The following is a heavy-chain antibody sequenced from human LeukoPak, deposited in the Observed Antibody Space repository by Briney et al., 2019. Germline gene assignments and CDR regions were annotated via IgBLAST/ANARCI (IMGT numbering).Heavy chain of an antibody. D-gene: IGHD3-3*01. Sequence: PGGSLRLSCAASGFTFSSYSMNWVRQAPGKGLEWVSSISSSSSYIYYADSVKGRFTISRDNAKNSLYLQMNSLRAEDTAVYYCATLGGYDFWSGYYLDWFDPSGQGTLVTVSS. J-gene: IGHJ5*02. CDR2: ISSSSSYI. CDR3: ATLGGYDFWSGYYLDWFDP. V-gene: IGHV3-21*01. CDR1: GFTFSSYS.